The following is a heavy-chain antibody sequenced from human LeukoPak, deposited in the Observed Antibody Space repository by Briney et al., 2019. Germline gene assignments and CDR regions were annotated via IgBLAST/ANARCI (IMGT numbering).Heavy chain of an antibody. V-gene: IGHV3-7*01. J-gene: IGHJ4*02. CDR3: AREGLGYSSSWQDC. CDR2: IKEDGSEK. Sequence: GGSLRLSCAASGFTFSSYWMSWDRQAPGKGLEWVANIKEDGSEKHYVDSVKGRFTISRDSAKNSLYLQMNSLRVEDTAVYFCAREGLGYSSSWQDCWGQGTLVTVSS. CDR1: GFTFSSYW. D-gene: IGHD6-13*01.